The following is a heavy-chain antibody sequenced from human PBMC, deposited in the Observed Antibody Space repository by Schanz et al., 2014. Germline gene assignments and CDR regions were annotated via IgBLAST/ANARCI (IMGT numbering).Heavy chain of an antibody. J-gene: IGHJ4*02. CDR3: ARDGEAAAGCDY. CDR1: GYTFNNHG. Sequence: QVQLVQSGGEVKKPGASATVSCKASGYTFNNHGISWVRQAPGQGLEWMGWMNPNSGNTGYAQKFQGRVTMTRDTSTSTVYMELSSLRSEDTAVYYCARDGEAAAGCDYWGQGTLATVSS. D-gene: IGHD6-13*01. V-gene: IGHV1-8*02. CDR2: MNPNSGNT.